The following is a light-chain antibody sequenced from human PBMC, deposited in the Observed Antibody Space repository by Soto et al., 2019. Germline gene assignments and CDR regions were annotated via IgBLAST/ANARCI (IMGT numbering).Light chain of an antibody. CDR3: LQSGCSPLT. CDR1: QSVSSSY. CDR2: GAS. Sequence: SLGAMSLYIGGRATLSRRASQSVSSSYLAWYQQKPGQAPRLLIYGASTRATGIPARFSGDGSGTEFTLTVYSLQSEDFVVYCCLQSGCSPLTFGGGTKVDIK. V-gene: IGKV3-20*01. J-gene: IGKJ4*01.